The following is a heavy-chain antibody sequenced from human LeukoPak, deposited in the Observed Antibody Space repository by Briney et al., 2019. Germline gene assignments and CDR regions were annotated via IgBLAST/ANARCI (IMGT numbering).Heavy chain of an antibody. V-gene: IGHV3-20*04. J-gene: IGHJ4*02. Sequence: PGGSLRLSCAASGFTFDDYGMSWVRQAPGKGLEWVSGINWNGGSTGYADSVKGRFTISRDNAKNSLYLQMNSLRAEDTALYYCARVSGYYDSSGYYYLIDYWGQGTLVTVSS. CDR2: INWNGGST. CDR3: ARVSGYYDSSGYYYLIDY. CDR1: GFTFDDYG. D-gene: IGHD3-22*01.